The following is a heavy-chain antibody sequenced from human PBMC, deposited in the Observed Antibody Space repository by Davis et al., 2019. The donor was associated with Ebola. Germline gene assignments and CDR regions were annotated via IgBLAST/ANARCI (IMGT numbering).Heavy chain of an antibody. CDR3: AGAGAGYNSNWARGLDIHV. J-gene: IGHJ6*04. CDR1: GFTFSRYA. CDR2: IAYDQSTK. D-gene: IGHD6-13*01. Sequence: PGGSLRLSCAASGFTFSRYAMHWVRQAPGKGLEWVAAIAYDQSTKYYADSVKGRFTISRDNSKNTLYLQMNSLRAEDTTVYYCAGAGAGYNSNWARGLDIHVWGKGTTVTVSS. V-gene: IGHV3-30-3*01.